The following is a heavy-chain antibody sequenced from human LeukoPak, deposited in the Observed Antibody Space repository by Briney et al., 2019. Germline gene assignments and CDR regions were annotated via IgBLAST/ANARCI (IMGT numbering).Heavy chain of an antibody. Sequence: TGGSLRLSCAAPGFTFSSYAMHWVRQAPGKGLEWVAVISYDGSNKYYADSVKGRFTISRDNSKNTLYLQMNSLRAEDTAVYYCAREGGYVWGSYRPFDYWGQGTLVTVSS. J-gene: IGHJ4*02. D-gene: IGHD3-16*02. CDR2: ISYDGSNK. V-gene: IGHV3-30*04. CDR3: AREGGYVWGSYRPFDY. CDR1: GFTFSSYA.